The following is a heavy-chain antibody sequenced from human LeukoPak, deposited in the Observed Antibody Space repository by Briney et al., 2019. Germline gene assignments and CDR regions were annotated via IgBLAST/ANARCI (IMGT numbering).Heavy chain of an antibody. D-gene: IGHD1-20*01. Sequence: PGGSLRLSCAASGSTFSSYTMNWVRQAPGKGLEWLSSINSRSVDIYYADSVKGRFTISRDNAQKSLYLQMNSLRGEDTAVYYCAREDELTSIDYWGQGTLVTVSS. V-gene: IGHV3-21*01. CDR1: GSTFSSYT. J-gene: IGHJ4*02. CDR2: INSRSVDI. CDR3: AREDELTSIDY.